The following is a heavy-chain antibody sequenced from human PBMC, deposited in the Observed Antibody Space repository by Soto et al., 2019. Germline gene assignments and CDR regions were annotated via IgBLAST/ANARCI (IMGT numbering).Heavy chain of an antibody. CDR2: IYATGST. CDR1: GASISGFY. Sequence: ETLSLTCTVSGASISGFYWSWIRKSAGKGLEWIGRIYATGSTNYNPSLKSRLTISIDTSKSQISLKLTSMTTADTAVYYCASSGIVGREVNTWFDPWGQGTLVTVSS. CDR3: ASSGIVGREVNTWFDP. V-gene: IGHV4-4*07. D-gene: IGHD3-22*01. J-gene: IGHJ5*02.